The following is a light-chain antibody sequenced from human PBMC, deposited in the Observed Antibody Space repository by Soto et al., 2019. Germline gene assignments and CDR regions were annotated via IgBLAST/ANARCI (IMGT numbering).Light chain of an antibody. Sequence: QPVLTQPASVSGSPGQSITLSCTGTSSDVGGYNYVSWYQHHPGKAPKLIIYDVSNRPSGVSNRFSGSKSGNTASLTISGLQPEDEADYYCSSYTTSNTRQIVFGTGTKVTVL. J-gene: IGLJ1*01. CDR2: DVS. CDR1: SSDVGGYNY. CDR3: SSYTTSNTRQIV. V-gene: IGLV2-14*03.